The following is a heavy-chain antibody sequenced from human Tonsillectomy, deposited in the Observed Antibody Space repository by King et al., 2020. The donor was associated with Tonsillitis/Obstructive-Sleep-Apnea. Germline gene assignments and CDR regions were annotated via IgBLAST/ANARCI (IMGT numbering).Heavy chain of an antibody. V-gene: IGHV3-9*01. D-gene: IGHD3-22*01. Sequence: VQLVESGGGLVQPGRSQRLSCAASGFTFDEYAMHWVRQTPGKGLERVSGISCNSGNIGYADSVKGRFTISRDNAKNSLYLQMNSLRAEDTALYYCVKGPYYYDSSGYYYDYWGQGTLVTVSS. CDR2: ISCNSGNI. CDR1: GFTFDEYA. CDR3: VKGPYYYDSSGYYYDY. J-gene: IGHJ4*02.